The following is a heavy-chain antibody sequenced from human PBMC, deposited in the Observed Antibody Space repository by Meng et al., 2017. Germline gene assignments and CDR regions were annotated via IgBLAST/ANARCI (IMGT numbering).Heavy chain of an antibody. Sequence: VQVLECGAEVKKPGASGKVSCKASGYTFTSYAMHWVRQAPGQRLEWMGWINAGNGNTKYSQKFQGRVTITRDTSASTAYMELSSLRSEDTAVYYCARDLGAGVVTAINYWGQGTLVTVSS. V-gene: IGHV1-3*01. CDR2: INAGNGNT. J-gene: IGHJ4*02. CDR3: ARDLGAGVVTAINY. CDR1: GYTFTSYA. D-gene: IGHD2-21*02.